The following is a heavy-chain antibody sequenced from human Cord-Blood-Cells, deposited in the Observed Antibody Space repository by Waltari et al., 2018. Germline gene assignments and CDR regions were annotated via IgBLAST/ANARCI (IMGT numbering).Heavy chain of an antibody. CDR1: GFTVSRTY. V-gene: IGHV3-53*01. CDR2: IYSGGST. Sequence: EVQVVAAGGGVLHAGGYLSLFCAASGFTVSRTYMRWVRQAPGKGLEWVSVIYSGGSTYYADSVKGRFTISRDNSKNTLYLQMNSLRAEDTAVYYCASRSGYEYYFDYWGQGTLVTVSS. CDR3: ASRSGYEYYFDY. J-gene: IGHJ4*02. D-gene: IGHD5-12*01.